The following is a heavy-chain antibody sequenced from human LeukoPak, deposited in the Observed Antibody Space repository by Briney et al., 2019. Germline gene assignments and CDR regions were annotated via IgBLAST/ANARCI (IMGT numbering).Heavy chain of an antibody. J-gene: IGHJ6*02. Sequence: GGSLRLSCAASGFTFSSYWMNWARQAPGKGLEWVASINHNGNVNYCVDSVKGRFTTSRDNAKNSLYLQMSNLRAEDTAVYFCARGGGLDVWGQGATVTVSS. CDR3: ARGGGLDV. CDR1: GFTFSSYW. CDR2: INHNGNVN. V-gene: IGHV3-7*03. D-gene: IGHD3-16*01.